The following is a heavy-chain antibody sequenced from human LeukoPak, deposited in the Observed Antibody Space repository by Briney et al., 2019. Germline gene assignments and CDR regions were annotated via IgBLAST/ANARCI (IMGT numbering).Heavy chain of an antibody. J-gene: IGHJ4*02. CDR3: AKAGSVWLRPPYYFDY. V-gene: IGHV3-23*01. CDR2: ISGSGCST. CDR1: GFTFSSYA. D-gene: IGHD5-12*01. Sequence: GGSLRLSCAASGFTFSSYAMSWVRQAPGKGLEWVSAISGSGCSTYYAYSVKGRFTSSRDNSKNTLYLQMNSLKAEDTDVYYVAKAGSVWLRPPYYFDYWGQGTLVTVSS.